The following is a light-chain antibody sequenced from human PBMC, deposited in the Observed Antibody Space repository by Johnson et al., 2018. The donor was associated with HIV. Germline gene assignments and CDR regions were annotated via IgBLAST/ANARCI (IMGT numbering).Light chain of an antibody. CDR1: SSNIGTNS. CDR3: GTWDSSLRVGF. CDR2: DNN. Sequence: QSVLTQPPSVSAAPGQKVTISCSGSSSNIGTNSVSWYQQLPGTAPKLLIYDNNKRPSGIPDRFSGSKSGTSATLGITGLQTGDEADYYCGTWDSSLRVGFFGTGTKVTVL. V-gene: IGLV1-51*01. J-gene: IGLJ1*01.